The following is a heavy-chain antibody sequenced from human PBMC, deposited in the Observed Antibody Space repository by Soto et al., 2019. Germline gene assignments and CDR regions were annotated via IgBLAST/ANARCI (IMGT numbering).Heavy chain of an antibody. CDR1: GGSFSGYY. J-gene: IGHJ4*02. Sequence: QVQLQQWGAGLLKPSETLSLTCAVYGGSFSGYYWSWIRQPPGKGLEWFGEINHSGSTNYNPSLKSRVTISVDTSKNQFSLKLSSVTAADTAVYYCARDHCTNGVCYTMFHYFDYWGQGTLVTVSS. CDR3: ARDHCTNGVCYTMFHYFDY. V-gene: IGHV4-34*01. D-gene: IGHD2-8*01. CDR2: INHSGST.